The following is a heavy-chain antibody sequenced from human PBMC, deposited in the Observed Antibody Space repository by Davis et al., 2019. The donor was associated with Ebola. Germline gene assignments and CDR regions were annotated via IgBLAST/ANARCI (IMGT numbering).Heavy chain of an antibody. J-gene: IGHJ5*02. CDR1: GFTFSGSA. Sequence: GESLKISCAASGFTFSGSAMHWVRQASGKGLEWVGRIRSKANSYATAYAASVKGRFTISRDDSKNTAYLQMNSLKTEDTAVYYCARVVPTSMIVVPWGQGTLVTVSS. D-gene: IGHD3-22*01. CDR3: ARVVPTSMIVVP. CDR2: IRSKANSYAT. V-gene: IGHV3-73*01.